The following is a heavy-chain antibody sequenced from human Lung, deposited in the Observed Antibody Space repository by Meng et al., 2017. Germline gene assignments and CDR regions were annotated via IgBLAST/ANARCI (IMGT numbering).Heavy chain of an antibody. Sequence: GESLKISCAASGFTFSSYGMHWVRQAPGKGLEWVAVIWYDGSYDYYADSVKGRFTISRDNSKNTLYLQVNSLRAEDTAVYYCARSALDGNMFYFDYWGQGTLVTGSS. CDR3: ARSALDGNMFYFDY. CDR2: IWYDGSYD. V-gene: IGHV3-33*01. J-gene: IGHJ4*02. CDR1: GFTFSSYG. D-gene: IGHD4-23*01.